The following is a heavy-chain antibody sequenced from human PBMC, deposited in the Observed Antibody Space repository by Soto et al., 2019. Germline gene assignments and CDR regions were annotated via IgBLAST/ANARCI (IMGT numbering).Heavy chain of an antibody. V-gene: IGHV4-30-4*02. CDR3: GGREESSPWLAFDY. D-gene: IGHD6-19*01. Sequence: SETLSLTCTVSGGSVSSGDSYWIWIRQPPGKGLDWIAYIYDNGKTYRNPSLESRVTVSVDTATKQFPLMLKTITAADNTADFCGGREESSPWLAFDYWGRGTLVTVSS. CDR2: IYDNGKT. J-gene: IGHJ4*02. CDR1: GGSVSSGDSY.